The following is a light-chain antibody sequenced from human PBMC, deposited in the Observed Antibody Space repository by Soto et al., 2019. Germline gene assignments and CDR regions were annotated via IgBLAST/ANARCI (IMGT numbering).Light chain of an antibody. CDR2: EVY. CDR3: ISYIPSTTTHWV. CDR1: NSDVGGYDR. Sequence: QSVLTQPASVSGSPGQSITISCTGTNSDVGGYDRVSWYQHHPGKAPKLLIFEVYNRPSGISDRFSGSKSGDTASLTISGLQAEDEADYYCISYIPSTTTHWVFXGGTKATVL. V-gene: IGLV2-14*01. J-gene: IGLJ3*02.